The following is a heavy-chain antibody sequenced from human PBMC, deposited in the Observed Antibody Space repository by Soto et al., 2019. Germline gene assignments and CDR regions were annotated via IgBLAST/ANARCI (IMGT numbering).Heavy chain of an antibody. CDR1: GGTFSNYA. V-gene: IGHV1-69*12. CDR3: ARVEAVAGIYNYHGLDV. Sequence: QVQLVQSGAEVKKPGSSVKVSCKASGGTFSNYAISWVRQAPGQGLEWMGGIVPIFGTTYYAQKFQGRVTIIADDSTTTAYLELSSLRSEDTAMYYCARVEAVAGIYNYHGLDVWGQGTAGSGSS. CDR2: IVPIFGTT. D-gene: IGHD6-19*01. J-gene: IGHJ6*02.